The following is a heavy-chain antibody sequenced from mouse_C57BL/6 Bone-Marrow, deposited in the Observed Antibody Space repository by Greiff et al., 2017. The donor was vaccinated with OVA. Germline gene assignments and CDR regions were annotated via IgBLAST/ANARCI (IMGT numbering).Heavy chain of an antibody. CDR3: ARNEGYRAYAMDY. V-gene: IGHV5-15*01. CDR2: ISNLAYSI. J-gene: IGHJ4*01. Sequence: EVKLMESGGGLVQPGGSLKLSCAASGFTFSDYGMAWVRQAPRKGPEWVAFISNLAYSIYYADTVTGRFTISRENAKNTLYLEMSSLRSEDTAMYYCARNEGYRAYAMDYWGQGTSVTVSS. CDR1: GFTFSDYG. D-gene: IGHD3-1*01.